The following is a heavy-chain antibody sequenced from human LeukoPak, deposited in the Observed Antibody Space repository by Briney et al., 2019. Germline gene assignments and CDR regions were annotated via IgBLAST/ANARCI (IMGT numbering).Heavy chain of an antibody. Sequence: GGSLRLSCAASGFTFSSYGMHWVRQAPGKGLEWVAFIRYDGSNKYYADSVKGRFTISRDNSKNTLYLQMNSLRAEDTAVYYCARDLGYYDSSLLGAFDIWGQGTMVTVSS. V-gene: IGHV3-30*02. D-gene: IGHD3-22*01. CDR1: GFTFSSYG. J-gene: IGHJ3*02. CDR2: IRYDGSNK. CDR3: ARDLGYYDSSLLGAFDI.